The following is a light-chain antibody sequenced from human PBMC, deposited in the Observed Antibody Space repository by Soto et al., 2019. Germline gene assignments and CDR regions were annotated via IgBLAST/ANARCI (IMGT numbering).Light chain of an antibody. CDR3: QQYNNWPWT. CDR1: QSITSN. Sequence: EIVMTQSPATLSVSPGERATLSCRAGQSITSNLAWYQQKAGQAPRLLIYGASTRATGIPARFSGSGSGTEFTLSISSLQSEDFALYYCQQYNNWPWTFGQGTKVEIK. V-gene: IGKV3-15*01. J-gene: IGKJ1*01. CDR2: GAS.